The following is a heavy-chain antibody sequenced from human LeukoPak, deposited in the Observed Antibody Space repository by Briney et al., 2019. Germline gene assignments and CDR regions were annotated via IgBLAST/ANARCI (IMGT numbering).Heavy chain of an antibody. D-gene: IGHD1-26*01. Sequence: SQTLSLTCAISGDSVSGNIATWNWIRQSPSRGLEWLGRTYYRSRWHNVYAESVRSRITINPDTSKNQFSLLLNSVTPEDTAVYYCAKSGSYLEYLQHWGQGTPVTVSS. J-gene: IGHJ1*01. CDR3: AKSGSYLEYLQH. CDR1: GDSVSGNIAT. V-gene: IGHV6-1*01. CDR2: TYYRSRWHN.